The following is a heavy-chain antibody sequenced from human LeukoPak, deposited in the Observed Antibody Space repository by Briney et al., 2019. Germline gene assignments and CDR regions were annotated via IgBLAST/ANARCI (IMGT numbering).Heavy chain of an antibody. CDR3: ARDMRDY. CDR2: ISYDGSNK. CDR1: GFTFSSYA. V-gene: IGHV3-30*04. Sequence: GRSLRLSCAASGFTFSSYAMHWVRQAPGKGLEWVAVISYDGSNKYYADFVKGRFTISRDNSKNTLYLQMNSLRAEDTAVYYCARDMRDYWGQGTLVTVSS. D-gene: IGHD3-16*01. J-gene: IGHJ4*02.